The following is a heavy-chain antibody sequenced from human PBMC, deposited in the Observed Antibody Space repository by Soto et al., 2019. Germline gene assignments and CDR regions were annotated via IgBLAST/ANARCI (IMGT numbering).Heavy chain of an antibody. D-gene: IGHD3-10*01. V-gene: IGHV4-34*01. Sequence: SETLSLTCAVYGGSFSGYYWSWIRQPPGKGLEWIGEINHVGNTNYNPSLKSRVTMSVDSSKKQFSLNLISVTAADTAVYYCAHSLRSFYYFGLDVWGQGTTVTVSS. CDR2: INHVGNT. CDR1: GGSFSGYY. CDR3: AHSLRSFYYFGLDV. J-gene: IGHJ6*02.